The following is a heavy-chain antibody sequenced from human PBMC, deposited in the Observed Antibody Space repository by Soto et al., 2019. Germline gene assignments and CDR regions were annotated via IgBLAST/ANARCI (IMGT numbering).Heavy chain of an antibody. CDR1: GGSFSGYY. D-gene: IGHD4-4*01. CDR2: INHSGST. V-gene: IGHV4-34*01. J-gene: IGHJ4*02. CDR3: ASGGHTVTPKD. Sequence: QVQLQQWCAGLLKPSETLSLTCAVYGGSFSGYYWSWIRQPPGKGLEWIGEINHSGSTNYNPSRTSRVTISVDTAKNQFALKLSSVTAADTAVYYCASGGHTVTPKDWCQGTLVTVSS.